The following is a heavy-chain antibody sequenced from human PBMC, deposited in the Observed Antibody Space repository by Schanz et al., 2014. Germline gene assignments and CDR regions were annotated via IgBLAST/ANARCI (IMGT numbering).Heavy chain of an antibody. Sequence: EVQLLESGGGLIQPGGSLRLSCAASGFTFSSYAMSWVRQAPGKGLEWVSAISGGGDSTYYADSVKGRFTISRDNSRDTVYLQMNSLRADDTAMYYCARWFLIRGVILDSWGQGTLXTVSS. CDR2: ISGGGDST. V-gene: IGHV3-23*01. CDR3: ARWFLIRGVILDS. D-gene: IGHD3-10*01. J-gene: IGHJ4*02. CDR1: GFTFSSYA.